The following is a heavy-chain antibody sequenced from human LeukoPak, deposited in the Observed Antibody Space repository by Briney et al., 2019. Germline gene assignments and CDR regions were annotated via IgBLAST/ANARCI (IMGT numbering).Heavy chain of an antibody. CDR1: GYTFTGYY. J-gene: IGHJ6*02. V-gene: IGHV1-2*02. D-gene: IGHD2-15*01. CDR3: ARDRNCSGGSCYSDYYYYGMDV. CDR2: INPNSGGT. Sequence: GASVKVSCTASGYTFTGYYMHWVRQAPGQGLEWMGWINPNSGGTNYAQKFQGRVTMTRDTSISTAYMELSRLRSDDTAVYYCARDRNCSGGSCYSDYYYYGMDVWGQGTTVTVSS.